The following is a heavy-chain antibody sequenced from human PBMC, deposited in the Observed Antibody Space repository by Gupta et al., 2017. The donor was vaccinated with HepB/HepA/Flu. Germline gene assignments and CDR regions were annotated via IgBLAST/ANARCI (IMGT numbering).Heavy chain of an antibody. V-gene: IGHV3-23*01. CDR3: ARGTDAVRHGYKYYFDY. J-gene: IGHJ4*02. Sequence: GQLLEFCGGLGVAGGFLISPCKAPGLRFSTVSMSRVRQAPGKGLEWVSNINGAGSGTYYADSVKGRFTISRDNSRNSLYLQMNTLRADDTAVYYCARGTDAVRHGYKYYFDYWGQGALVSVSS. CDR2: INGAGSGT. CDR1: GLRFSTVS. D-gene: IGHD3-10*02.